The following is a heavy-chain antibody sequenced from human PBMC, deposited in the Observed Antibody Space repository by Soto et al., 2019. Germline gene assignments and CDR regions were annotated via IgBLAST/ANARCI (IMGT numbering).Heavy chain of an antibody. D-gene: IGHD5-12*01. CDR1: GYTFTRSG. CDR2: ISTYNGDT. CDR3: AREGVAPYYYYGMDV. Sequence: QVQLVQSGAEVKKPGASVKVSCKASGYTFTRSGISWVRQAPGQGLEWMGWISTYNGDTNYAQTFQGRVTMTTDTSKSTAYKELRSLRSDDTAVYYCAREGVAPYYYYGMDVWGQGTPVTVSS. J-gene: IGHJ6*02. V-gene: IGHV1-18*01.